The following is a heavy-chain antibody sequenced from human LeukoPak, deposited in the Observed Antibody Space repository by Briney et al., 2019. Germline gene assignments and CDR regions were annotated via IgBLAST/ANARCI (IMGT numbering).Heavy chain of an antibody. CDR1: GYTFTSFG. CDR3: ARGGTKLRYFDWLHFDY. V-gene: IGHV1-18*01. Sequence: ASVKVSCKASGYTFTSFGISWVRQAPGQGLEWMGWISAYNGNINYAQKLQGRVIMTTDTSTSIAYMELRSLRSDDTAVYYCARGGTKLRYFDWLHFDYWGQGTLVTVSS. J-gene: IGHJ4*02. CDR2: ISAYNGNI. D-gene: IGHD3-9*01.